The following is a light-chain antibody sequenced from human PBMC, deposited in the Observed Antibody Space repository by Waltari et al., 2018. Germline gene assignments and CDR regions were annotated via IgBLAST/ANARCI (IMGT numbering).Light chain of an antibody. J-gene: IGKJ1*01. CDR3: QQSSSIPRT. CDR1: QSINNY. CDR2: AAS. Sequence: DIQMTQSPSSLSASVGDRVTITCRASQSINNYLNWYQQKPGKAPRLCIYAASSFQSGVPSRFSVSGSGTDFSLTISSLQPEDFATYYCQQSSSIPRTFGQGTKVEIK. V-gene: IGKV1-39*01.